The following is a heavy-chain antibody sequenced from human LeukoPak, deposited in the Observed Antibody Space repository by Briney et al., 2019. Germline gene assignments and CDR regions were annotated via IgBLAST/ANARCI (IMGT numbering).Heavy chain of an antibody. CDR3: ACPAAGFY. V-gene: IGHV1-46*01. CDR1: GYIFSKYF. CDR2: IHPSSGNT. Sequence: ASVKVSCKTSGYIFSKYFMQWVRQAPGQGLEWMGIIHPSSGNTNYAQKFQGRVTITADESTSTAYMELSSLRSEDTAVYYCACPAAGFYWGQGTLVTVSS. J-gene: IGHJ4*02. D-gene: IGHD2-2*01.